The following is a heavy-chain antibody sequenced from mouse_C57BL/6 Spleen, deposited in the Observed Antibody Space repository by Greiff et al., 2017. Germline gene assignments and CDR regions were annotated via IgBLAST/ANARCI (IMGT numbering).Heavy chain of an antibody. CDR3: TTSPIYYGNYVCY. CDR2: IDPENGDT. CDR1: GFNIKDDY. J-gene: IGHJ2*01. D-gene: IGHD2-1*01. Sequence: VQLKESGAELVRPGASVKLSCTASGFNIKDDYMHWVKQRPEQGLEWIGWIDPENGDTEYASKFQGKATITADTSSNTAYLQLSSLTSEDTAVYYCTTSPIYYGNYVCYWGQGTTLTVSS. V-gene: IGHV14-4*01.